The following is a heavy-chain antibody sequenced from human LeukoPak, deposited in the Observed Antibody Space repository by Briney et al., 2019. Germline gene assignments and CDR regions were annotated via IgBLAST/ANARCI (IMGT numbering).Heavy chain of an antibody. Sequence: GGSLRLSCAASGFTFSSYDMHWVRQATGKGLEWVSAIGTAGDTYYADSVKGRFTISRDNSKNTPYLQMNSLRAEDTAVYYCAAAYYYYYGMDVWGQGTTVTVSS. CDR3: AAAYYYYYGMDV. V-gene: IGHV3-13*01. D-gene: IGHD6-13*01. J-gene: IGHJ6*02. CDR1: GFTFSSYD. CDR2: IGTAGDT.